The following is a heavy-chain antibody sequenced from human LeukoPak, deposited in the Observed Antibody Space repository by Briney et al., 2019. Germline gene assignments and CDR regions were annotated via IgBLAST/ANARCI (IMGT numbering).Heavy chain of an antibody. CDR1: GFTFSSYS. CDR2: ISSSSSTI. V-gene: IGHV3-48*01. D-gene: IGHD3-3*01. J-gene: IGHJ4*02. Sequence: GGSLRLSCAASGFTFSSYSMNWVRQAPGKGLEWVSYISSSSSTIYYADSVKGRFTISRDNAKNSLYLQMNSLRAEDTAVYYCARRSFGVVTYYFDYWGQGTLVTVSS. CDR3: ARRSFGVVTYYFDY.